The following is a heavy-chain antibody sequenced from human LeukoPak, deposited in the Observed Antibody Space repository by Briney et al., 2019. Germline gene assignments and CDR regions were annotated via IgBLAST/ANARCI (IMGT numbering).Heavy chain of an antibody. CDR3: AREERYCSSTSCYKDANWFDP. Sequence: TSQTLSLTCTVSGGSISSGGYYWGWIRQPPGKGLEWIGSIYHSGSTYYNPSLKSRVTISVDTSKNQFSLKLSSVTAADTAVYYCAREERYCSSTSCYKDANWFDPWGQGTLVTVSS. D-gene: IGHD2-2*02. CDR2: IYHSGST. CDR1: GGSISSGGYY. J-gene: IGHJ5*02. V-gene: IGHV4-39*07.